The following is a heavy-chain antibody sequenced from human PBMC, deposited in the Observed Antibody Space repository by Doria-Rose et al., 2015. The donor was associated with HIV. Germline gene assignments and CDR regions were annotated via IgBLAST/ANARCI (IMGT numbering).Heavy chain of an antibody. CDR2: IFSDDEG. Sequence: SGPVLVKPTETLTLTCTVSGVSLSSPGMGVSWIRQPPGKALEWLANIFSDDEGSYKTSLKSRLTISRGTSKRQVVLTMTDMDPVGTATYYCARIKSSRWYHKYYFDFWGQGTLVIVSA. J-gene: IGHJ4*02. V-gene: IGHV2-26*01. D-gene: IGHD6-13*01. CDR1: GVSLSSPGMG. CDR3: ARIKSSRWYHKYYFDF.